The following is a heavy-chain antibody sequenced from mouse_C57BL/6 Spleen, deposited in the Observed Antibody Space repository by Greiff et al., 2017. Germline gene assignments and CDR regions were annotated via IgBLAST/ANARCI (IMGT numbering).Heavy chain of an antibody. CDR1: GYTFTDYE. V-gene: IGHV1-15*01. J-gene: IGHJ3*01. Sequence: VQVVESGAELVRPGASVTLSCKASGYTFTDYEMHWVKQTPVHGLEWIGAIDPETGGTAYNQKFKGKAILTADKSSSTAYMELRSLTSEDSAVYYWTRQEVSIYDGHLAWFAYWGQGTLVTVSA. CDR3: TRQEVSIYDGHLAWFAY. D-gene: IGHD2-3*01. CDR2: IDPETGGT.